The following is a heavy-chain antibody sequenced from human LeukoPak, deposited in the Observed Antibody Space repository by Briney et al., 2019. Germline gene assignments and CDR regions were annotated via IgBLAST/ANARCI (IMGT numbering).Heavy chain of an antibody. CDR1: GFTFSTYE. J-gene: IGHJ4*02. CDR2: ITSSGTTI. CDR3: ASGRPFDY. D-gene: IGHD1-1*01. Sequence: PGGSLRLSYAASGFTFSTYEMNWVRQAPGKGLEWVSHITSSGTTIYYADSVKGRFTISRDNAKNSLYLQMNSLRAEDTAVYYCASGRPFDYWGQGTLVTVSS. V-gene: IGHV3-48*03.